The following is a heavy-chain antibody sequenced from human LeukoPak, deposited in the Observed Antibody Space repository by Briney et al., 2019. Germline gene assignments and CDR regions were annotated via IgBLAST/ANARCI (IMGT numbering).Heavy chain of an antibody. V-gene: IGHV3-43*02. D-gene: IGHD6-19*01. CDR1: GFTFDDYA. Sequence: PGGSLRLSCAASGFTFDDYAMHWVRQAPGKGLEWVSLISGDGGSTYYADSVKGRFTISRDNSKNPLYLQMNSLRAEDTAVCYCAKEPTGEQWLYYFDYWGQGTLVTVSS. J-gene: IGHJ4*02. CDR2: ISGDGGST. CDR3: AKEPTGEQWLYYFDY.